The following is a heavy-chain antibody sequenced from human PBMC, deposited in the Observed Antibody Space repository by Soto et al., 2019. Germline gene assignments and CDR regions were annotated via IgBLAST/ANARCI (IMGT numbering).Heavy chain of an antibody. D-gene: IGHD2-8*01. CDR3: AKVPPYCTNGVCYFDY. CDR2: ISCSGGST. V-gene: IGHV3-23*01. Sequence: SGGSLILSCAASVFTFSSYAMSWVRQAPGKGLEWVSAISCSGGSTYYADSVKGRFTISRDNSKNTLYLQMNSLRAEDTAVYYCAKVPPYCTNGVCYFDYWGQGTLVTVSS. CDR1: VFTFSSYA. J-gene: IGHJ4*02.